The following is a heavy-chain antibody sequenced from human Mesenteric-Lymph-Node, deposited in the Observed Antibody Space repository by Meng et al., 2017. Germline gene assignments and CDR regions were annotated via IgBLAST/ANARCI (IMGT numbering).Heavy chain of an antibody. J-gene: IGHJ4*02. D-gene: IGHD4-23*01. CDR1: GYSISSGYY. Sequence: SETLSLTCTVSGYSISSGYYWGWIRQPPGKGLEWIGSIYHSGSTYYNPSLKSRVTISVDTSKNQFSLKLSSVTAADTAVYYCAREEDYGGNRYYFDYWGQGTLVTFSS. CDR2: IYHSGST. V-gene: IGHV4-38-2*02. CDR3: AREEDYGGNRYYFDY.